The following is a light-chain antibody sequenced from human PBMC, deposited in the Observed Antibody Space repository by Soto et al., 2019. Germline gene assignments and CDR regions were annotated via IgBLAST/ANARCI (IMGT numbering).Light chain of an antibody. Sequence: VLTQSPGTLSLSPGERATLSCRASQSVSRYLGWYQQKPGQAPRLLIYGASSRASGIPDRFSGSWSGTDFTITITRLRTDDAAVYFCQQFDTPPYTFGQGTKLEIK. CDR1: QSVSRY. CDR3: QQFDTPPYT. CDR2: GAS. V-gene: IGKV3-20*01. J-gene: IGKJ2*01.